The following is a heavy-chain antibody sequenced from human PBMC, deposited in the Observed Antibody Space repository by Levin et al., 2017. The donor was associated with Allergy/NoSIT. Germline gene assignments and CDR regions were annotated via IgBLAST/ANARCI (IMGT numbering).Heavy chain of an antibody. Sequence: PGESLKISCAASGFTFSDYYMSWIRQAPGKGLEWVSYISSSGSTIYYADSVKGRFTISRDNAKNSLYLQMNSLRAEDTAVYYCARDYYGDYVVDYWGQGTLVTVSS. V-gene: IGHV3-11*01. CDR1: GFTFSDYY. D-gene: IGHD4-17*01. J-gene: IGHJ4*02. CDR2: ISSSGSTI. CDR3: ARDYYGDYVVDY.